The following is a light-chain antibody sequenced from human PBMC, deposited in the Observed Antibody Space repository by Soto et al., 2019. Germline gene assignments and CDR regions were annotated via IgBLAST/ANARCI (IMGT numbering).Light chain of an antibody. Sequence: NVFTPFSSPPSSFPGGGVPLPWQASQAVNTRLAWYQHKPGQAPRLLIYLASNRAAGVPARFSGSGSGTDFTLTISRLEPEDFAVYYCQQYGSSPPTFGQGTKVDIK. CDR2: LAS. V-gene: IGKV3-20*01. CDR1: QAVNTR. J-gene: IGKJ1*01. CDR3: QQYGSSPPT.